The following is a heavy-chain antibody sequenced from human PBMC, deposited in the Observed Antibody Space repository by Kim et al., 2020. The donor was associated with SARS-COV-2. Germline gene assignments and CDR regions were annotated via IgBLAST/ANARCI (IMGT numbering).Heavy chain of an antibody. CDR2: IYYSGST. V-gene: IGHV4-31*03. CDR3: ARDQIVGCSSTSCYPNWNYGTSYYYYGMDV. CDR1: GGSISSGGYY. Sequence: SETLSLTCTVSGGSISSGGYYWSWIRQHPGKGLEWIGYIYYSGSTYYNPSLKSRVTISVDTSKNQFSLKLSSVTAADTAVYYCARDQIVGCSSTSCYPNWNYGTSYYYYGMDVWGQGTTVTVSS. J-gene: IGHJ6*02. D-gene: IGHD2-2*01.